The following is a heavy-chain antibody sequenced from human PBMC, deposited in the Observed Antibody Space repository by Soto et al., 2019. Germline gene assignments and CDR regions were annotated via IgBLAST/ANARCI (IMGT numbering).Heavy chain of an antibody. D-gene: IGHD6-6*01. CDR1: GDSITSGDHS. CDR2: IYPSGRT. CDR3: AMRIAVRNVEHWFEP. V-gene: IGHV4-30-2*01. Sequence: PSETLSLTCAFSGDSITSGDHSWSWIRQPPGQGLEWIGYIYPSGRTYYNPSRENRVTLSVDRPKNQFSLKLTSVTAADTAVYYWAMRIAVRNVEHWFEPWGKG. J-gene: IGHJ5*02.